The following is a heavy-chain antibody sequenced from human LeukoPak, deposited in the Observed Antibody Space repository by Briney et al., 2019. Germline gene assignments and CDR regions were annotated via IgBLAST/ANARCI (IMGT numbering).Heavy chain of an antibody. Sequence: SETLSLTCAVYGGSFSGYYWSWIRQPPGKGLEWIGEINHSGSTNYNPSLKSQVTISVDTSKNQFSLKLSSVTAADTAVYYCARCEAAAGDLDYWGQGTLVTVSS. CDR3: ARCEAAAGDLDY. J-gene: IGHJ4*02. V-gene: IGHV4-34*01. CDR1: GGSFSGYY. D-gene: IGHD6-13*01. CDR2: INHSGST.